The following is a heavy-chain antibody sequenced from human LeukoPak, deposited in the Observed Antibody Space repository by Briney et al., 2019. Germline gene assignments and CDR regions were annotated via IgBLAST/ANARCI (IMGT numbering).Heavy chain of an antibody. Sequence: SQTLSLTCTVSGGSISSGDYYWSWFRQPPGKGLEWLGYTYYSGSTYYNPSLKSRVTISVDTSKNQFSLKLSSVTAADTAVYYCARAGDITMVTPFDYWGQGTLVTVSS. CDR2: TYYSGST. CDR3: ARAGDITMVTPFDY. J-gene: IGHJ4*02. CDR1: GGSISSGDYY. D-gene: IGHD5-18*01. V-gene: IGHV4-30-4*01.